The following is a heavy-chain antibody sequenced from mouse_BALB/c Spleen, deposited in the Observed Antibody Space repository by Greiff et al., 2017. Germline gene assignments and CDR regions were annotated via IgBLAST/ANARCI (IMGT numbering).Heavy chain of an antibody. Sequence: EVMLVESGGDLVKPGGSLKLSCAASGFTFSSYGMSWVRQTPDKRLEWVATISSGGSYTYYPDSVKGRFTISRDNAKNTLYLQMSSLKSEDTAMYYCARRGPPFDYWGQGTTLTVSS. CDR1: GFTFSSYG. CDR2: ISSGGSYT. D-gene: IGHD3-3*01. J-gene: IGHJ2*01. CDR3: ARRGPPFDY. V-gene: IGHV5-6*02.